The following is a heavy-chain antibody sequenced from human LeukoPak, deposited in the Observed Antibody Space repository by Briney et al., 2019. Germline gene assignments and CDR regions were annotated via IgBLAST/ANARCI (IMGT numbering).Heavy chain of an antibody. CDR1: GGTFPNYD. CDR3: AREMSGSYSWFDP. V-gene: IGHV1-69*04. J-gene: IGHJ5*02. D-gene: IGHD1-26*01. Sequence: SVKVSCKASGGTFPNYDISWVRQAPGQGLEWMGRFVPSVDVANYSPKFRGRVTMTTDTSTSTAYMELRSLRSGDTAVYYCAREMSGSYSWFDPWGQGTLVTVSS. CDR2: FVPSVDVA.